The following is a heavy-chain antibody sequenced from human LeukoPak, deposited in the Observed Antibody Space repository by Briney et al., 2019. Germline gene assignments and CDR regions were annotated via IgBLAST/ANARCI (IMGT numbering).Heavy chain of an antibody. CDR1: GGSISSSPYY. D-gene: IGHD6-13*01. Sequence: SETLSLTCTVSGGSISSSPYYWGWIRQPPGKGLEWIGSIFYSGSTYYNPSLKSRVTMSVDTSKNQFSLKLSSVTAADTAVYYCAKEERSMPAAGRGYWGQGTLVTVSS. CDR2: IFYSGST. V-gene: IGHV4-39*02. J-gene: IGHJ4*02. CDR3: AKEERSMPAAGRGY.